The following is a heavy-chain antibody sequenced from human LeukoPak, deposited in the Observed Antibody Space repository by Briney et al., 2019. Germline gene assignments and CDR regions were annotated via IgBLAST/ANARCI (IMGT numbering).Heavy chain of an antibody. Sequence: PGGSLRLSCAASGCTFSSYWMHWVRQAPGKGLVWVSRINSGGSSTSYADYANGRFTISRDNAKNTMYLQMNSMRAEDTAVSYCARESVGCFGELLYDYWRQGPLVTVSS. CDR3: ARESVGCFGELLYDY. CDR2: INSGGSST. J-gene: IGHJ4*02. V-gene: IGHV3-74*01. CDR1: GCTFSSYW. D-gene: IGHD3-10*01.